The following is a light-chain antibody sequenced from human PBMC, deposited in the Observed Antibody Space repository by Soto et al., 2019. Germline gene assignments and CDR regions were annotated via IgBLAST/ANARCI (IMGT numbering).Light chain of an antibody. Sequence: QLVLTQPPSASGSPGQSVTISCTGTSSDVGYYNSVSWYQQYPDKAPKLMIYEVSKRPSGVPDRFSGSKSGNTASLTVSGLQAEDEADYYCSSHAGSSTVFGTGTKLTVL. CDR1: SSDVGYYNS. V-gene: IGLV2-8*01. CDR2: EVS. J-gene: IGLJ1*01. CDR3: SSHAGSSTV.